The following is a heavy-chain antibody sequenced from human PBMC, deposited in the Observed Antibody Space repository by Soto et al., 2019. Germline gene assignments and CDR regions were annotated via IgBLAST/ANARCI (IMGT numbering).Heavy chain of an antibody. D-gene: IGHD5-12*01. CDR2: IYHSGST. CDR3: ARAWGYSGYEYAY. J-gene: IGHJ4*02. CDR1: GGSISSGGYS. V-gene: IGHV4-30-2*01. Sequence: SETLSLTCAVSGGSISSGGYSWSWIRQPPGKGLEWIGYIYHSGSTYYNPSLKSRVTISVDRSKNQFSLKLSSVTAADTAVYYCARAWGYSGYEYAYWGQGTLVVVSS.